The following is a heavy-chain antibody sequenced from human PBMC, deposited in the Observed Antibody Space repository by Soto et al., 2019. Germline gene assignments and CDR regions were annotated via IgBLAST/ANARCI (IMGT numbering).Heavy chain of an antibody. CDR2: IWYDGSNK. CDR3: ARSGGAGYYFDY. V-gene: IGHV3-33*01. Sequence: ESGGGVVQPGRSLRLSCAASGFTFSSYGMHWVRQAPGKGLEWVAVIWYDGSNKYYADSVKGRFTISRDNSKNTLYLQMNSLRAEDTAVYYCARSGGAGYYFDYWGQGTLVTVSS. CDR1: GFTFSSYG. D-gene: IGHD3-16*01. J-gene: IGHJ4*02.